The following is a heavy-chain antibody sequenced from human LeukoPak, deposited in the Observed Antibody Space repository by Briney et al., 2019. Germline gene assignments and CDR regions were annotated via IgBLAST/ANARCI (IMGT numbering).Heavy chain of an antibody. J-gene: IGHJ4*02. CDR2: IYYSGST. D-gene: IGHD2-21*02. CDR3: AGGGLPYFFDY. CDR1: RGPISSYY. Sequence: SETLSLTCSVSRGPISSYYWNWIRQPPGKGLEWIGYIYYSGSTNYNPSLKSRVTISVDTSKKQFSLKLSSVTAADTAVYYCAGGGLPYFFDYWGQGTLVTVSS. V-gene: IGHV4-59*01.